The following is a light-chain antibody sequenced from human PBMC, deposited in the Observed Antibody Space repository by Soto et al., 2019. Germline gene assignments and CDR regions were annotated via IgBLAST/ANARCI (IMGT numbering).Light chain of an antibody. Sequence: QSALTQTPSVSGSPGQSITISCTGSSSDVGSYTLVSWYQQHPGKVPKLMIYEVSKRPSGFSVRSSGSRSGNTAFMTLSGLQAEDEADYFCWSYEGSLTNVFGTGTKVTVL. CDR2: EVS. V-gene: IGLV2-23*02. J-gene: IGLJ1*01. CDR1: SSDVGSYTL. CDR3: WSYEGSLTNV.